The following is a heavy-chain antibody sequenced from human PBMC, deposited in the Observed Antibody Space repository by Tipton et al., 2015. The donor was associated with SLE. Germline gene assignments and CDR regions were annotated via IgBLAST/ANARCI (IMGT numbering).Heavy chain of an antibody. D-gene: IGHD4-11*01. CDR1: GYTFTSYY. CDR3: ARDLPTVTTRYNWFDP. CDR2: INPSGGST. J-gene: IGHJ5*02. V-gene: IGHV1-46*01. Sequence: QSGAEVKKPGASVKVSCKASGYTFTSYYMHWVRQAPGQGLEWMRIINPSGGSTSYAQKFQGRVTMTRDTSTSTVYMELSSLRSEDTAVYYCARDLPTVTTRYNWFDPWGQGTLVTVSS.